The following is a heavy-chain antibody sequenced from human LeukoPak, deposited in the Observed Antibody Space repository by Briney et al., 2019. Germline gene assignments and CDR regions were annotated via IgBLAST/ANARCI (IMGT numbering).Heavy chain of an antibody. CDR2: IYYSGST. Sequence: SQTLSLTCTVSGGSISSGDYYWSWIRQPPGKGLEWIGYIYYSGSTYYNPSLKSRVTISVDTSENQFSLKLSSVTAADTAVYYCARDGPPYCGGDCYSRYFQHWGQGTLVTVSS. J-gene: IGHJ1*01. CDR1: GGSISSGDYY. CDR3: ARDGPPYCGGDCYSRYFQH. V-gene: IGHV4-30-4*08. D-gene: IGHD2-21*01.